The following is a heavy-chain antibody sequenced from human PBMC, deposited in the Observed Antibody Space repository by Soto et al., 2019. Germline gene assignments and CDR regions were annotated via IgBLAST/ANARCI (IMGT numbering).Heavy chain of an antibody. V-gene: IGHV3-66*01. CDR2: IYSGGTT. J-gene: IGHJ4*02. CDR1: GFTASSNY. Sequence: EVQLVESGGGLVQPGGSLRLSCAASGFTASSNYMSWVRQAPGKGLEWLSVIYSGGTTYYADSVKDRFTISRDNSKNTLYLQMSSLRVEDTAVYYCAREREGFFDYWGQGTLVTVSS. D-gene: IGHD1-26*01. CDR3: AREREGFFDY.